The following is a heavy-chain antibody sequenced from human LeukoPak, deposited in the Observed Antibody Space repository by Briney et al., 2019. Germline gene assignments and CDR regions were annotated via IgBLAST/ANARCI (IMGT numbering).Heavy chain of an antibody. CDR3: AKVRGSGWYFDY. D-gene: IGHD6-19*01. CDR2: ISGSGDNT. CDR1: GFTFSGYG. J-gene: IGHJ4*02. Sequence: GGSLRLSCAASGFTFSGYGMSWVRQAPGQGLEWVSTISGSGDNTYYADSVKGRFTISRDNSKNTLFLQMNSLRAEDTAVYYCAKVRGSGWYFDYWGQGTLVTVSS. V-gene: IGHV3-23*01.